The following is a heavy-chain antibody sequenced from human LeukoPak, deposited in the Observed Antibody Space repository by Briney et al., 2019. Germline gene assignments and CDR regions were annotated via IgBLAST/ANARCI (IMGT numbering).Heavy chain of an antibody. CDR3: ARDGTVATNWFDP. V-gene: IGHV4-59*11. D-gene: IGHD5-12*01. CDR2: IKSSGST. Sequence: PSETLSLTCNVSGASISTHYWSWIRQSPGEGLEWIGYIKSSGSTNYNPSLKSRVTISIDTSKNQFSLRLNSVTAADTAVYYCARDGTVATNWFDPWGQGTLVTVSS. J-gene: IGHJ5*02. CDR1: GASISTHY.